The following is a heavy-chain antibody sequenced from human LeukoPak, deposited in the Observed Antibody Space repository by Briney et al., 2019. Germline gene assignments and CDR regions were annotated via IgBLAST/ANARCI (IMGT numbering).Heavy chain of an antibody. J-gene: IGHJ5*02. V-gene: IGHV5-51*01. CDR2: IYPGDSDT. Sequence: GGSLQISCQGSGSSFTSYWIGWVRPVPGKGLEWMGIIYPGDSDTRYSPSFQGRVTISADKSISTAYLQWSSLKASDTAMYYCARRGYCSSTSCYPLDPWGQGTLVTVSS. CDR1: GSSFTSYW. D-gene: IGHD2-2*01. CDR3: ARRGYCSSTSCYPLDP.